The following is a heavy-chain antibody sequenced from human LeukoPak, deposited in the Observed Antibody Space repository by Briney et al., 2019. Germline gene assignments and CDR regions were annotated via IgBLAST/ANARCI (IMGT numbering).Heavy chain of an antibody. V-gene: IGHV3-23*01. J-gene: IGHJ4*02. CDR2: ISGSGGST. CDR1: GFTFSSYA. Sequence: PGGSLRLSCAASGFTFSSYAMSWVRQAPGKGLEWVSTISGSGGSTYYADSVKGRFTISRDNSKNTLYLQMNSLRAEDTAVYYCAKGRYYDILTVGLDYWGQGTLVTVSS. D-gene: IGHD3-9*01. CDR3: AKGRYYDILTVGLDY.